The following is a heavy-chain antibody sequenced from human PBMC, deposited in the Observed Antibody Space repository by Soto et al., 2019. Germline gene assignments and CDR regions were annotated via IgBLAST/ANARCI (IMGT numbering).Heavy chain of an antibody. CDR1: GGSISSSNW. CDR3: ARDPIVVVPAATPY. Sequence: SETLSLTCAVSGGSISSSNWWSWVRQPPGKGLEWIGEIYHSGSTNYNPSLKSRVAISVDKSKNQFSLKLSSVTAADTAVYYCARDPIVVVPAATPYWGQGTLVTVSS. CDR2: IYHSGST. V-gene: IGHV4-4*02. J-gene: IGHJ4*02. D-gene: IGHD2-2*01.